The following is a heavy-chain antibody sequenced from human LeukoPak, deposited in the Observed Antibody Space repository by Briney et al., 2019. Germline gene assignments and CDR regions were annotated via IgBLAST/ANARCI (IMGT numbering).Heavy chain of an antibody. V-gene: IGHV4-61*05. CDR1: GDSISTSSYY. J-gene: IGHJ5*02. CDR3: ARRGSIAAAGLYWFDP. D-gene: IGHD6-13*01. CDR2: IYYSGST. Sequence: SETLSLTCTVSGDSISTSSYYWSWIRQPPGKGLEWIGYIYYSGSTNYNPSLKSRVTISVDTSKNQFSLKLSSVTAADTAVYYCARRGSIAAAGLYWFDPWGQGTLVTVSS.